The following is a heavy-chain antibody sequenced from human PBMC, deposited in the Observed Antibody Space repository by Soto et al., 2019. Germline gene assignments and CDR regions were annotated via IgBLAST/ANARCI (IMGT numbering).Heavy chain of an antibody. Sequence: ASVKVSCNASGGTFNSYAIDLVRQAPGQGLEWMGGIIPIFGTTNYPQKFQGRVTITADESTSTAYMELSSLRSEDTAVYYCARGYIRLLLSWGQGTLVTVSS. CDR1: GGTFNSYA. J-gene: IGHJ5*02. D-gene: IGHD3-22*01. CDR3: ARGYIRLLLS. V-gene: IGHV1-69*13. CDR2: IIPIFGTT.